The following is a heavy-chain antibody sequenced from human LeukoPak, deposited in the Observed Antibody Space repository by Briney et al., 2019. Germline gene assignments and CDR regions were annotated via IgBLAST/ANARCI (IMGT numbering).Heavy chain of an antibody. Sequence: GGSLRLSCEASGFTFNTYSMNWVRQAPGKGLEWVSYITGNSHTIYYADSVKGRFTISRDNAKNSLYLQMNSLRAEDTAVYYCASFIVVVVAAEMDVWGKGTTVTVSS. D-gene: IGHD2-15*01. CDR3: ASFIVVVVAAEMDV. CDR1: GFTFNTYS. V-gene: IGHV3-48*04. J-gene: IGHJ6*04. CDR2: ITGNSHTI.